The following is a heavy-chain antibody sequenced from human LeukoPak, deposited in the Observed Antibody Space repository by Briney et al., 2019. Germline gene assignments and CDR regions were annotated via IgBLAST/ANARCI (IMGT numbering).Heavy chain of an antibody. Sequence: PGGSLRLSCAASGFTFSSYAMHWVRQAPGKGLEWVAVISYDGSNKYYAGSVKGRFTISRDNSKNTLYLQMNSLRAEDTAVYYCARGGDYWGQGTLVTVSS. CDR3: ARGGDY. J-gene: IGHJ4*02. CDR2: ISYDGSNK. V-gene: IGHV3-30*04. CDR1: GFTFSSYA.